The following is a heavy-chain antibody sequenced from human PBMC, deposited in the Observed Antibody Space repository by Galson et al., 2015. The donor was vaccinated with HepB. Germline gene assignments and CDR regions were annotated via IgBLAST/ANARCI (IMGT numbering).Heavy chain of an antibody. CDR3: AGSDILTGYYKTYAFDI. J-gene: IGHJ3*02. CDR2: ISAYNGNT. Sequence: SVKVSCKASGYTFTSYGISWVRQAPGQGLEWMGWISAYNGNTNYAQKLQGRVTMTTDTSTSTAYMELRSLRSDDTAVYYCAGSDILTGYYKTYAFDIWGQGTMVTVSS. CDR1: GYTFTSYG. V-gene: IGHV1-18*01. D-gene: IGHD3-9*01.